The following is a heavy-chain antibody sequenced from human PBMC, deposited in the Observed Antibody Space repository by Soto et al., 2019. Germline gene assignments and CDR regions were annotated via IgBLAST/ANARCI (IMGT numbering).Heavy chain of an antibody. CDR3: ARRGGYYYDSGWFDP. Sequence: SETLSLTCTVSGGSINSNRYYWAWIRQPPGKGLEWIGSIFYTGSTYYSPSLKGRLTISVDPSKNQFSLKLSSVTAADTAVNYFARRGGYYYDSGWFDPWGEGTLVTVPS. CDR2: IFYTGST. J-gene: IGHJ5*02. V-gene: IGHV4-39*01. D-gene: IGHD3-22*01. CDR1: GGSINSNRYY.